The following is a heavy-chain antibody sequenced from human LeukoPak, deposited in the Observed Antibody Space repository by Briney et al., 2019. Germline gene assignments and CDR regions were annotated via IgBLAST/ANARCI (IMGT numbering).Heavy chain of an antibody. J-gene: IGHJ6*03. CDR1: GYTFTGYY. CDR3: ARVKVRGVAYYMDV. V-gene: IGHV1-2*02. Sequence: ASVKVSCKASGYTFTGYYMHWVRQAPGQGLEWMGWINPNSGGTNYAQKFQGRVTMTRDTSISTAYMELSRPRSDDTAVYYCARVKVRGVAYYMDVWGKGTTVTVSS. CDR2: INPNSGGT. D-gene: IGHD3-10*01.